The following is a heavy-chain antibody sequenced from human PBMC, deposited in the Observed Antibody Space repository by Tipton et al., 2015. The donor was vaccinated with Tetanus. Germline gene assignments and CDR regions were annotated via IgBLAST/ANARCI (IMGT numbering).Heavy chain of an antibody. Sequence: LRLSCDVSGASISSAAWTWIRQPSGKGLEWIGHIFHSGSPNYNPSLKSRLTMSVDTSKNQFSLKLTSVTAADTAVYFCARDQGGGRVVRLNWFDPWGQGTLVTVSS. CDR1: GASISSAA. D-gene: IGHD6-6*01. CDR3: ARDQGGGRVVRLNWFDP. J-gene: IGHJ5*02. V-gene: IGHV4-30-2*05. CDR2: IFHSGSP.